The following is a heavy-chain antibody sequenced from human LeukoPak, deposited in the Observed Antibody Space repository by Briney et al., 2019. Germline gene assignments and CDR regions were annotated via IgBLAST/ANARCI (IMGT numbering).Heavy chain of an antibody. CDR1: GHTFTDYY. Sequence: ASVKVSCKASGHTFTDYYMHWVRQAPGQGLEWMGWINPKSGGTNYAQKFQGRVTMTRDTSISTAFMELSRLKSDDTAVYYCAKLEQTFDFHYWGQGTLVTVSS. V-gene: IGHV1-2*02. D-gene: IGHD3-10*01. CDR3: AKLEQTFDFHY. CDR2: INPKSGGT. J-gene: IGHJ4*02.